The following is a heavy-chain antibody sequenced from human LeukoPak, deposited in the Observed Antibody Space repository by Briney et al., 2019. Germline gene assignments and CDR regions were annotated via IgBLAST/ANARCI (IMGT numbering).Heavy chain of an antibody. Sequence: SVKVSCKASGGTFSSYDISWVRQAPGQGLEWMGGIIPIFGTANYAQKFQGRVTITADESTSTAYMELSSLRSEDTAVYYCAREGSGSYWGNDYWGQGTLVTVSS. D-gene: IGHD1-26*01. CDR1: GGTFSSYD. V-gene: IGHV1-69*13. CDR3: AREGSGSYWGNDY. CDR2: IIPIFGTA. J-gene: IGHJ4*02.